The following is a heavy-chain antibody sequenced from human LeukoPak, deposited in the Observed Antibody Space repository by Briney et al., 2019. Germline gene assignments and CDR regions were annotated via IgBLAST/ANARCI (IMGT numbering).Heavy chain of an antibody. CDR3: ARDSYLDAFDI. Sequence: PSETLSLTCAVYGGSFSGYYWSWIRQPPGKGLEWIGEINHSGSTNYNPSLKSRVTISLDTSKNQFSLKLSSVTAADTAVYYCARDSYLDAFDIWGQGTMVTVSS. CDR2: INHSGST. D-gene: IGHD5-18*01. J-gene: IGHJ3*02. V-gene: IGHV4-34*01. CDR1: GGSFSGYY.